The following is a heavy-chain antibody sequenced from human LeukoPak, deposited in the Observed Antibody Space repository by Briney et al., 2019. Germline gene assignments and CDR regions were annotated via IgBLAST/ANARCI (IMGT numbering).Heavy chain of an antibody. J-gene: IGHJ4*02. CDR3: ARGTYGNPFDY. D-gene: IGHD4-11*01. CDR2: ISGDGGST. Sequence: SGGSLRLSCTASGFTFKDYGMHWVRQGPGKGLQRVSLISGDGGSTFYADSVRGRFTISRDNSKTTLFLQMNSLRADDTALYYCARGTYGNPFDYWGQGTLVTVSS. CDR1: GFTFKDYG. V-gene: IGHV3-43*02.